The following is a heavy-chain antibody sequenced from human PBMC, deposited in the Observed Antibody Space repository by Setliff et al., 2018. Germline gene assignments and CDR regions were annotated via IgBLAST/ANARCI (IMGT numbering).Heavy chain of an antibody. V-gene: IGHV4-61*09. Sequence: TLSLTCSVSGASITSGGFYWTWIRQPAGKGLEWIGHISPSGSTTYNPSVKSRVTISLDTSKNHFSLKLDSVTAADTALYYCARSPSSGAYWNPRPFYSDYWARGTLVTVSA. CDR1: GASITSGGFY. CDR2: ISPSGST. D-gene: IGHD1-26*01. CDR3: ARSPSSGAYWNPRPFYSDY. J-gene: IGHJ4*02.